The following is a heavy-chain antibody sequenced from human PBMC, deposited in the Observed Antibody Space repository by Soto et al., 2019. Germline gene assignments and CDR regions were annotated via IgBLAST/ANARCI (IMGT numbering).Heavy chain of an antibody. CDR3: AGTRGYCSGGSCYPLDH. Sequence: QVQLVQSGAGVQKPGATANISCKASGYRFTAYDMHWVRQAPGQRLEWLGWINTATGDTKYSPRFQGRVTLSRDTSATTAYMEFSGLRFEDTAGYYCAGTRGYCSGGSCYPLDHWGQGTLVTVSS. CDR2: INTATGDT. CDR1: GYRFTAYD. D-gene: IGHD2-15*01. J-gene: IGHJ4*02. V-gene: IGHV1-3*04.